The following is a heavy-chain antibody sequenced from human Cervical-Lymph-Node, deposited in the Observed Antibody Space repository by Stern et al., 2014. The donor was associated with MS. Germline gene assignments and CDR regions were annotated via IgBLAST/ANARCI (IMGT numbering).Heavy chain of an antibody. Sequence: VQLEESGGGVVQPGRSLRLSCAGSGFSFRSYGMHWVRQPPGKGLEWVAFISYDGSNKHYADSVRGRFTISRDNSRDTLYLQMNTLRPEDTAVYYCAAWDPLGQSQASDIWGQGTLVTVSS. CDR3: AAWDPLGQSQASDI. V-gene: IGHV3-30*03. D-gene: IGHD1-26*01. CDR1: GFSFRSYG. J-gene: IGHJ3*02. CDR2: ISYDGSNK.